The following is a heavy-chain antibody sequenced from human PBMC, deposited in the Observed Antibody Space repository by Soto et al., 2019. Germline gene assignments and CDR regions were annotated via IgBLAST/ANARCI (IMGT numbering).Heavy chain of an antibody. D-gene: IGHD2-15*01. CDR3: ARERPALLLTYYGMDV. J-gene: IGHJ6*02. CDR2: IIPIFGTA. Sequence: QVQLVQSGAEVKKPGSSVKVSCKASGGTFSSYAISWVRQAPGQGLEWMGGIIPIFGTANYAQKFQGRVTITADESTSTAYMEPSSLRSEDTAVYYCARERPALLLTYYGMDVWCQGTTVTVSS. CDR1: GGTFSSYA. V-gene: IGHV1-69*01.